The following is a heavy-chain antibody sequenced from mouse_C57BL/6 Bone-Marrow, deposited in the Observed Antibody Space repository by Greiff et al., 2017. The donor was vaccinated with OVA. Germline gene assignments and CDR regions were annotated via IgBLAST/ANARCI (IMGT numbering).Heavy chain of an antibody. D-gene: IGHD2-3*01. CDR2: INPGSGCT. V-gene: IGHV1-54*01. J-gene: IGHJ3*01. CDR1: GYAFTNYL. Sequence: QVQLKESGAELVRPGTSVKVSCKASGYAFTNYLIEWVKQRPGQGLEWIGVINPGSGCTNYNEKFKGKATLTADKSSSTAYMQLSSLTSEDSAVYFCARGDYDGYYTFAYWGQGTLVTVSA. CDR3: ARGDYDGYYTFAY.